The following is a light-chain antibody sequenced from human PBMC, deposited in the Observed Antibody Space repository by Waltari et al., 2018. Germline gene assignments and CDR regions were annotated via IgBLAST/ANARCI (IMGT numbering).Light chain of an antibody. V-gene: IGLV2-14*01. J-gene: IGLJ2*01. Sequence: QSALTQPASVSGSPGQSITISCTGTSSDVGGYNYVSWYQQHPGKAPKLMIYEVSNRPSGVSNRFSGSKSGNTASLTISVLQAEDEADYYCSSYTSSNTLEFGGGTKLTVL. CDR1: SSDVGGYNY. CDR2: EVS. CDR3: SSYTSSNTLE.